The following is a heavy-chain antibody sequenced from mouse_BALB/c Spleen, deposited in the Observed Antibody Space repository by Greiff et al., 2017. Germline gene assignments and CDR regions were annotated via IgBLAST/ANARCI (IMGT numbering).Heavy chain of an antibody. D-gene: IGHD1-2*01. CDR2: ISNGGGST. CDR3: ARHATATGWYFDV. CDR1: GFTFSSYT. V-gene: IGHV5-12-2*01. J-gene: IGHJ1*01. Sequence: EVKVVESGGGLVQPGGSLKLSCAASGFTFSSYTMSWVRQTPEKRLEWVAYISNGGGSTYYPDTVKGRFTISRDNAKNTLYLQMSSLKSEDTAMYYCARHATATGWYFDVWGAGTTVTVSS.